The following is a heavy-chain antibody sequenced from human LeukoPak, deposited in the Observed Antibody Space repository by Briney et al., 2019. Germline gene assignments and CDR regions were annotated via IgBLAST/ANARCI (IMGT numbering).Heavy chain of an antibody. CDR1: GFTFSSYA. V-gene: IGHV3-23*01. D-gene: IGHD4-17*01. J-gene: IGHJ6*03. CDR2: ISGSGGST. Sequence: GGSLRLSCAASGFTFSSYAMSWVRQAPGKGLEWVSAISGSGGSTYYADSVKGRFTISRDNSKNTLYLQMNSLRAEDTAVYYCAKTDGDYDPGLYYYYYYMDVWGKGTTVTISS. CDR3: AKTDGDYDPGLYYYYYYMDV.